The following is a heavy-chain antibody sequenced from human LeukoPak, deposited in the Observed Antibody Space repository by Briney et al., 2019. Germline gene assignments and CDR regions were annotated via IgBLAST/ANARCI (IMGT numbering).Heavy chain of an antibody. Sequence: LPGGSLRLSCAASGFTFSSYAMSWVRQAPGKGLEWVSAISGSGGSTYYADSVKGRFTISRDNSKNTLYLQMNSLRAEDTAVYYCARATYYYDSSGLPPVGWFDPWGQGTLVTVSS. V-gene: IGHV3-23*01. CDR2: ISGSGGST. J-gene: IGHJ5*02. CDR1: GFTFSSYA. CDR3: ARATYYYDSSGLPPVGWFDP. D-gene: IGHD3-22*01.